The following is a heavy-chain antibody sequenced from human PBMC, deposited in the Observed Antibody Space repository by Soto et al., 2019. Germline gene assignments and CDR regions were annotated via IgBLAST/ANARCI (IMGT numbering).Heavy chain of an antibody. CDR3: ARYSNNWFQTEGMDV. CDR2: IYSSGST. D-gene: IGHD6-13*01. Sequence: PSETLSLTCTVSGGSISSSSYYWGWIRQPPGKGLEWIGSIYSSGSTYYNPSLKSRVTMSVDTSKKQFSLKLTSVTAADTAVYYCARYSNNWFQTEGMDVWGQGTTVTVSS. V-gene: IGHV4-39*07. CDR1: GGSISSSSYY. J-gene: IGHJ6*02.